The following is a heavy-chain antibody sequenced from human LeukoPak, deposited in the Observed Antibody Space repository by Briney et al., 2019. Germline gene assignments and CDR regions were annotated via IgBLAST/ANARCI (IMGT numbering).Heavy chain of an antibody. D-gene: IGHD1-26*01. CDR2: ISGSGGST. J-gene: IGHJ4*02. V-gene: IGHV3-23*01. CDR1: GFTFDDYA. CDR3: AKTSSGSYESWDY. Sequence: SGRSLRLSCAASGFTFDDYAMHWVRQAPGKGLEWVSAISGSGGSTYYADSVKGRFTISRDNSKNTLYLQMNSLRAEDTAVYYCAKTSSGSYESWDYWGQGTLVTVSS.